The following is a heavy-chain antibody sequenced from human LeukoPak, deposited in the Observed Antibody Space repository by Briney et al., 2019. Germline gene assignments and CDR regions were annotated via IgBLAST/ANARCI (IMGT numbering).Heavy chain of an antibody. CDR2: ISAYNGNT. V-gene: IGHV1-18*01. D-gene: IGHD6-13*01. CDR3: ARSIAAAGNGAFDI. Sequence: ASVKVSCKASGYTFTSYGISWVRQAPGQGLEWMGWISAYNGNTNYAQKFQGRVTITADKSTSTAYMELSSLRSEDTAVYYCARSIAAAGNGAFDIWGQGTMVTVSS. J-gene: IGHJ3*02. CDR1: GYTFTSYG.